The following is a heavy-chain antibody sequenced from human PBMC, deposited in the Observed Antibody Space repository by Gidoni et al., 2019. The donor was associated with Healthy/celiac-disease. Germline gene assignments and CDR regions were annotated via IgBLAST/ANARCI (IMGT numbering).Heavy chain of an antibody. CDR3: AKEGDSSSWYVDWYFDL. Sequence: EVQLLESGGGVVQPGGSLRRAGAAAGVTGSRYAMSWVRQAPGKGLEWVSAISGSGGSTYYAASVQGRFTISRDNSKNTLYLQMNSLRAEDTAVYYCAKEGDSSSWYVDWYFDLWGRGTLVTVSS. CDR1: GVTGSRYA. J-gene: IGHJ2*01. CDR2: ISGSGGST. D-gene: IGHD6-13*01. V-gene: IGHV3-23*01.